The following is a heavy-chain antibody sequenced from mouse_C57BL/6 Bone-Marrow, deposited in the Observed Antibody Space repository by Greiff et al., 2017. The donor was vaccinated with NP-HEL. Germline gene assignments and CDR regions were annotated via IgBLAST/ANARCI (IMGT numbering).Heavy chain of an antibody. V-gene: IGHV1-82*01. D-gene: IGHD1-1*01. CDR3: ARPYYYGSSYVAWFAY. CDR1: GYAFSSSW. J-gene: IGHJ3*01. Sequence: LVESGPELVKPGASVKISCKASGYAFSSSWMNWVKQRPGKGLEWIGRIYPGDGDTNYNGKFKGKATLTADKSSSTAYMQLSSLTSEDSAVYFCARPYYYGSSYVAWFAYWGQGTLVTVSA. CDR2: IYPGDGDT.